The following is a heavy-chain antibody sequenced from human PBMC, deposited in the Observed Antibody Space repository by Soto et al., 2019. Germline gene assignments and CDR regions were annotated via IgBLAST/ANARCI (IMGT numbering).Heavy chain of an antibody. Sequence: GGSLRLSCAASGFTFDDYAMHWVRQAPGKGLEWVSGISWNSGSIGYADSVKGRFTISRDNAKNSLYLQMNSLRAEDTALYYCAKGSSGGWNDRVAFDIWGQGTMVTVSS. CDR3: AKGSSGGWNDRVAFDI. CDR2: ISWNSGSI. V-gene: IGHV3-9*01. J-gene: IGHJ3*02. CDR1: GFTFDDYA. D-gene: IGHD1-1*01.